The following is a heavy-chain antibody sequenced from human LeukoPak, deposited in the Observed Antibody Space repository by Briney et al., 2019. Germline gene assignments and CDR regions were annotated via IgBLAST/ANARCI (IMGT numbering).Heavy chain of an antibody. V-gene: IGHV3-74*01. D-gene: IGHD4-17*01. CDR2: ISTDESST. CDR3: ARDHNGDYVD. Sequence: PGGSLRLSCAASGFTFSSYWMHWVRQAPGKGLVWVSRISTDESSTSYADSVKGRFTISRDNAKNTLYLQMNSLRAEDTSVYYCARDHNGDYVDWGQGTLVTVPS. J-gene: IGHJ4*02. CDR1: GFTFSSYW.